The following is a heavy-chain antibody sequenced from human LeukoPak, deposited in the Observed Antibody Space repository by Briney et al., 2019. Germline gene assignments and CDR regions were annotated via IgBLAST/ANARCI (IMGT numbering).Heavy chain of an antibody. J-gene: IGHJ5*02. CDR3: ARDLKELGYCSSTSCLSNWFDP. Sequence: SETLSLTCPVSGGSISSYYWSWIRQPAGKGLEWIGRIYTSGSTNYNPSLKSRVTMSVDTSKNQFSLKLSSVTAADTAVYYCARDLKELGYCSSTSCLSNWFDPWGQGTLVTVSS. CDR1: GGSISSYY. D-gene: IGHD2-2*01. V-gene: IGHV4-4*07. CDR2: IYTSGST.